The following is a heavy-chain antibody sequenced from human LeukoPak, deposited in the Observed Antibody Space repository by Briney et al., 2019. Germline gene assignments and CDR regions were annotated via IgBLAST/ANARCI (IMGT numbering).Heavy chain of an antibody. CDR2: INSNGITT. CDR1: GFTFSSYA. V-gene: IGHV3-74*01. Sequence: GGSLRLSCAASGFTFSSYAMSWVRQAPGKGLVWVAHINSNGITTNYADSVKGRFTISRDNAKNTLYLQMNSLSAEDTAVYYCARGNSGYNFGYWGQGTLVTVSS. J-gene: IGHJ4*02. D-gene: IGHD5-18*01. CDR3: ARGNSGYNFGY.